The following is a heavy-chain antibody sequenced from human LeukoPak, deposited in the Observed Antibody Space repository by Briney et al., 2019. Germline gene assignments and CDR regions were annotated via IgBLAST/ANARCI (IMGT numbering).Heavy chain of an antibody. D-gene: IGHD1-26*01. CDR1: GGSISSYY. J-gene: IGHJ4*02. CDR3: ARAVSGSYSDY. Sequence: SETLSLTCTVSGGSISSYYWSWIRQPPGKGLEWIGYIYYSGSTNYNPSLKSRVTISVDTSKNQFSLKLSSVTAADTALYYCARAVSGSYSDYWGQGTLVTVSS. V-gene: IGHV4-59*01. CDR2: IYYSGST.